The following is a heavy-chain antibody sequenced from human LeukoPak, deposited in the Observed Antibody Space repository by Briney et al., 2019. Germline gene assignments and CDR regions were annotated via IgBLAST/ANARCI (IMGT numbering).Heavy chain of an antibody. CDR2: IYYSGST. CDR1: GGSISTYY. CDR3: ASHGASGNYDPHFDY. D-gene: IGHD1-7*01. J-gene: IGHJ4*02. Sequence: SETLSLTCTVSGGSISTYYWSWIRQSPGKGLEWIGYIYYSGSTNYNPSLKSRVTISVDTSKNQFSLKLSSVTAADTAVYYCASHGASGNYDPHFDYWGQGTLVTVSS. V-gene: IGHV4-59*01.